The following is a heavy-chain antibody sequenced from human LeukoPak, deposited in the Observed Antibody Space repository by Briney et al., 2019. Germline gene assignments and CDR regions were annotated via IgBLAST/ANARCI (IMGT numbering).Heavy chain of an antibody. D-gene: IGHD2-2*01. CDR2: IYPGDSDT. J-gene: IGHJ4*02. CDR1: GYSLTSYW. V-gene: IGHV5-51*01. CDR3: ARQTDCSSTSCYDY. Sequence: GESLKISCKGSGYSLTSYWIGWVRQMPGKGLEWMGIIYPGDSDTRYSPSFQGQVTISADNSISTAYLQWSSLKASDTARYYCARQTDCSSTSCYDYWGQGTLVTVSS.